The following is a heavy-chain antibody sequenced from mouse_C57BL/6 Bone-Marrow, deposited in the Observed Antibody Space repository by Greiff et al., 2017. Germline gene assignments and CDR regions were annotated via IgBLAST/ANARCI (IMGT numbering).Heavy chain of an antibody. CDR3: ARDPIYYYGSSYGGFAY. CDR1: GFTFSSYA. J-gene: IGHJ3*01. Sequence: EVKVVESGGGLVKPGGSLKLSCAASGFTFSSYAMSWVRQTPEKRLEWVATISDGGSYTYYPDNVKGRFTISRDNAKNNLYLQVSHLKSEDTAMYYCARDPIYYYGSSYGGFAYWGQGTLVTVSA. D-gene: IGHD1-1*01. V-gene: IGHV5-4*01. CDR2: ISDGGSYT.